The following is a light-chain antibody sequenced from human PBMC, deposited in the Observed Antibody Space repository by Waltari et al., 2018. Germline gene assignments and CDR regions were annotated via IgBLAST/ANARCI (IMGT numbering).Light chain of an antibody. CDR3: SSFTTSTSLLI. CDR2: EVK. Sequence: QSALTQPTSVSGSPGQSITISCSGSSNDVGYNYVSWYQQRPGQAPKLMIYEVKNRPSGVSMRFSGSRSANTASLTISGLQAEDEADYYCSSFTTSTSLLIFGGGTKVTVL. V-gene: IGLV2-14*01. CDR1: SNDVGYNY. J-gene: IGLJ2*01.